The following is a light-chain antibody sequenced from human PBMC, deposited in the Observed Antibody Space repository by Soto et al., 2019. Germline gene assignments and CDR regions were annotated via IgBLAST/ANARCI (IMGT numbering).Light chain of an antibody. CDR3: QQRIDWPLT. J-gene: IGKJ4*01. CDR1: QTINNNY. Sequence: IILTQSPGTLSLSPGERVTLSCKASQTINNNYVAWYQQRPGRAPRLLVYGASARATGIPDRFSGSGSGTDFTLTISSLEPEDFAVYYCQQRIDWPLTFGGGTKVDIK. CDR2: GAS. V-gene: IGKV3D-20*02.